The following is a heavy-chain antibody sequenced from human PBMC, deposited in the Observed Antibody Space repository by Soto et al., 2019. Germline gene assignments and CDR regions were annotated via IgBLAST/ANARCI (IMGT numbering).Heavy chain of an antibody. Sequence: EVQLVESGGGLVQPGGSLRLSCAASGFTFSTNSMSWVRQAPGKGLEGVSVVSCGGSTYYEDSVKGRFTISRNNSKNTLYLQMKSLRAEDTAVYYWARDKMHYYCSGSYYKGYYYMDVWGKGTTVTVSS. CDR3: ARDKMHYYCSGSYYKGYYYMDV. CDR1: GFTFSTNS. J-gene: IGHJ6*03. V-gene: IGHV3-66*01. D-gene: IGHD3-10*01. CDR2: VSCGGST.